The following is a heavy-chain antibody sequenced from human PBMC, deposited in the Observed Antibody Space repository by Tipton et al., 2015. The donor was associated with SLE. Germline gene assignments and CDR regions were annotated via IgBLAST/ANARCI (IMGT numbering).Heavy chain of an antibody. D-gene: IGHD5-24*01. CDR2: ISWDGGST. V-gene: IGHV3-43D*03. J-gene: IGHJ4*02. Sequence: SLRLSCAASGFTFDDYAMHWVRQAPGKGLEWVSLISWDGGSTYYADSVKGRFTISRDNSKNSLYLQMNSLRAEDTALYYCAKDKGRDGYNYGGYFDYWGQGTLVAVSS. CDR3: AKDKGRDGYNYGGYFDY. CDR1: GFTFDDYA.